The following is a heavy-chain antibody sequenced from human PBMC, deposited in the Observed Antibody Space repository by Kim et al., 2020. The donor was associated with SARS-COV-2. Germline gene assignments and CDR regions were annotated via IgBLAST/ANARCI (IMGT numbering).Heavy chain of an antibody. CDR1: GYTFTSYG. D-gene: IGHD6-13*01. V-gene: IGHV1-18*01. Sequence: ASVKVSCKASGYTFTSYGISWVRQAPGQGLEWMGWISAYNGNTNYAQKLQGRVTMTTDTSTSTAYMELRSLRSDDTAVYYCARVAARVRVSSSSWRYWGQGTLVTVSS. CDR3: ARVAARVRVSSSSWRY. J-gene: IGHJ4*02. CDR2: ISAYNGNT.